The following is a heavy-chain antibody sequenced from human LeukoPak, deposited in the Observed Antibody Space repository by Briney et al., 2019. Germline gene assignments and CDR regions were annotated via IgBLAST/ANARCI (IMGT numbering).Heavy chain of an antibody. V-gene: IGHV1-8*01. CDR2: MNPNSGNT. Sequence: ASVKVSCKASGYTFTSYDINWVRQAPGQGLEWMGWMNPNSGNTGYAQKFQGRVTMTRNTSISTAYMELSSLRSEDTAVYYCARGPPMPNYALIDYWGQGTLVTVSS. CDR3: ARGPPMPNYALIDY. CDR1: GYTFTSYD. J-gene: IGHJ4*02. D-gene: IGHD2-2*01.